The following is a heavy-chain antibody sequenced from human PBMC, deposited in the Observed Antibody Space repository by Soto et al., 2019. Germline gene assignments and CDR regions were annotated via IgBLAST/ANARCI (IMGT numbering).Heavy chain of an antibody. CDR2: ISGSGVST. Sequence: GSLRLSCAASVFTFSSYAMSWVRQAPGKGLEWVSAISGSGVSTYYADSVKGRFTISRDNSKNTLYLQMNSLRAEDTAVYYCAKDRGVGATIPDYWGQGTLVTVSS. V-gene: IGHV3-23*01. J-gene: IGHJ4*02. D-gene: IGHD1-26*01. CDR1: VFTFSSYA. CDR3: AKDRGVGATIPDY.